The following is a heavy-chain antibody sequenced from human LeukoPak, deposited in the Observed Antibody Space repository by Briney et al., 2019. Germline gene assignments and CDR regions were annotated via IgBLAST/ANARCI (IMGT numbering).Heavy chain of an antibody. J-gene: IGHJ4*02. Sequence: GGSLRLSCAASGFTFSSYGMHWVRQAPGKGLEWVAFIRYDGSNKYYADSVKGRFTISRDNSKNTLYLQMNSLRAEDTAVYYCAKDQGPYCSSTSCYEDYWGQGTLVTVSS. CDR3: AKDQGPYCSSTSCYEDY. D-gene: IGHD2-2*01. V-gene: IGHV3-30*02. CDR2: IRYDGSNK. CDR1: GFTFSSYG.